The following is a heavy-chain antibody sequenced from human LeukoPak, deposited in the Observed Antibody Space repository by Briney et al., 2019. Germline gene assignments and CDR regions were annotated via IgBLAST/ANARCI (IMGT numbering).Heavy chain of an antibody. V-gene: IGHV3-30*04. Sequence: GGSLRLSCAASGFTFSSFAMHWVRQAPGKGLDWVAVISYDGSNKYYADSVKGRFTISRDNSKNTLYLQTNSLRAEDTAVYYCAKDRMSKMVGATGAHWGQGILVTVSS. D-gene: IGHD1-26*01. J-gene: IGHJ4*02. CDR1: GFTFSSFA. CDR2: ISYDGSNK. CDR3: AKDRMSKMVGATGAH.